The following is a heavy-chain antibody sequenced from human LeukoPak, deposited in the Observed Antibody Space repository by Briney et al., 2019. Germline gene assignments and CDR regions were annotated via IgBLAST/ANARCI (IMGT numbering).Heavy chain of an antibody. V-gene: IGHV1-2*02. Sequence: ASVKVSCKASGYTFTGYYMHWVRQAPGQGLEWMGWIDPNSGGTNCAQKFQGRVTMTRDTSISTACMELSRLRSDDTAVYYCARDRSYIVVVPAAIYYWGQGTLVTVSS. J-gene: IGHJ4*02. CDR2: IDPNSGGT. D-gene: IGHD2-2*02. CDR3: ARDRSYIVVVPAAIYY. CDR1: GYTFTGYY.